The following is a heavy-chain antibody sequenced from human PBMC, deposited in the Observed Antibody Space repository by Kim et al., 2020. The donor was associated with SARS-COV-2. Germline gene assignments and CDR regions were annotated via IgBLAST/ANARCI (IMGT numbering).Heavy chain of an antibody. V-gene: IGHV1-2*04. CDR1: GYTFTGYY. CDR3: ARDSGTTGTTVGQPY. J-gene: IGHJ4*02. Sequence: ASVKVSCKASGYTFTGYYMHWVRQAPGQGLEWMGWINPNSGGTNYAQKFQGWVTMTRDTSISTAYMELSRLRSDDTAVYYCARDSGTTGTTVGQPYWGQGTLVTVSS. D-gene: IGHD1-1*01. CDR2: INPNSGGT.